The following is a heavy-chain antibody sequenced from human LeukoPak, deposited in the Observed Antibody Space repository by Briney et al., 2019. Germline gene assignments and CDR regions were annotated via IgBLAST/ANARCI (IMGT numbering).Heavy chain of an antibody. CDR3: AKDRCGGDCYSPPFDY. D-gene: IGHD2-21*02. J-gene: IGHJ4*02. V-gene: IGHV3-33*06. CDR2: IWYDGSNK. Sequence: GRSLRLSCAASGFTFSSYGMHWVRQAPGKGLEWVAVIWYDGSNKYYADSVKGRFTTSRDNSKTTHYLQMNSLRAEETAVYYCAKDRCGGDCYSPPFDYWGQGTLVTVSS. CDR1: GFTFSSYG.